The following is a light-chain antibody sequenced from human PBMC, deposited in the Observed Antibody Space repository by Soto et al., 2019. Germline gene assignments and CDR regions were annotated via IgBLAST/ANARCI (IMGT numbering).Light chain of an antibody. CDR2: DVT. CDR1: SSDVGGYNY. Sequence: QSFLTQPRSVSGSPGQSVTISCTGTSSDVGGYNYVSWYQQHPGKAPKLMIYDVTMRPSGVPDRFSGSKSVNTASLTISGLQAEDEADYYCCSYAGNYVVFGGGTKVTVL. CDR3: CSYAGNYVV. V-gene: IGLV2-11*01. J-gene: IGLJ2*01.